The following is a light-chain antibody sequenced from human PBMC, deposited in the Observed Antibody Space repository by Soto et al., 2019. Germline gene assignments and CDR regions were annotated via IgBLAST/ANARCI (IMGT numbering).Light chain of an antibody. CDR2: YTS. CDR3: QQYSSSPLA. Sequence: QRXXLSCXARQSVSSNYLAWYQHKPGRAPRLLIYYTSSRATGIPARFSGSGSGTDFTLTISGLDPEDFAVYFCQQYSSSPLAFGQGT. V-gene: IGKV3D-20*01. J-gene: IGKJ1*01. CDR1: QSVSSNY.